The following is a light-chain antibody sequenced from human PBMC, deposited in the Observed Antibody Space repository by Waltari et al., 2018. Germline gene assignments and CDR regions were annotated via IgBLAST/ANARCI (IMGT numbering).Light chain of an antibody. CDR2: HSS. CDR3: QQGDTSPPT. CDR1: QDIRTS. Sequence: EIHMTQSPSSVSASVGDRVSMSCRASQDIRTSLAWYQQKSGKAPSLLIYHSSTLQSGVPSRFSGAGTGTDFTLTINNLHPEDFATYFCQQGDTSPPTFGPGTKVELK. V-gene: IGKV1-12*01. J-gene: IGKJ1*01.